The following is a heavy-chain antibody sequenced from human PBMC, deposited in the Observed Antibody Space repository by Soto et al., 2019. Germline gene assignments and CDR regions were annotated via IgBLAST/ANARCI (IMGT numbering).Heavy chain of an antibody. CDR3: VSVVAIPGSPDN. CDR2: IVPIVDTS. Sequence: QVQLVQSGAEVRQPASSVKVSCKTSGGTFSSYAISWVRQAPGQGLEWMGGIVPIVDTSTYAQKFQGRVTITADESTGTVDMKLSRLRSYDTAVYYYVSVVAIPGSPDNWGQGTLVTVSS. V-gene: IGHV1-69*12. J-gene: IGHJ4*02. D-gene: IGHD2-2*02. CDR1: GGTFSSYA.